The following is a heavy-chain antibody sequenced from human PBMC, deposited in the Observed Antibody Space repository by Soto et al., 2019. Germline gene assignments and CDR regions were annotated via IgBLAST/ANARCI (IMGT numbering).Heavy chain of an antibody. CDR1: GFTFSSYD. J-gene: IGHJ4*02. D-gene: IGHD4-17*01. CDR2: IGTAGDT. CDR3: ARVSGDYVFDY. Sequence: GGSLRLSCAASGFTFSSYDMHWVRQATGKGLEWVSAIGTAGDTYYPGSVKGRFTISRENAKNSLYLQMNSLRAGDTAVYYCARVSGDYVFDYWGQGTLVTVSS. V-gene: IGHV3-13*01.